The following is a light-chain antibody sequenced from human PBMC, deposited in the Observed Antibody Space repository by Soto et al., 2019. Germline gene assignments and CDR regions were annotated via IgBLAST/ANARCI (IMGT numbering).Light chain of an antibody. CDR1: QDIFNY. CDR2: GVS. Sequence: TQSPSSVSASVGDIFTITCRASQDIFNYLAWYHQKPGQSPRLVIYGVSNRATGIPDRFSGSGSATDFNLNISRLEPEDFEVYYCEQYDRSPRTFGQGTKVDIK. CDR3: EQYDRSPRT. J-gene: IGKJ1*01. V-gene: IGKV3-20*01.